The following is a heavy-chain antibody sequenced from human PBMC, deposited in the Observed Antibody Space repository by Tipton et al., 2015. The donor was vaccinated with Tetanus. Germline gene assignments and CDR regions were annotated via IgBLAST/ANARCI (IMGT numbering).Heavy chain of an antibody. CDR3: ARGLDIVATAYYYYYGMDV. CDR2: INHSGST. J-gene: IGHJ6*02. V-gene: IGHV4-34*01. D-gene: IGHD5-12*01. CDR1: GGSFSGYY. Sequence: GLVKPSETLSLTCAVYGGSFSGYYWSWIRQPPGKGLEWIGEINHSGSTNYNPSLKSRDTISVDTPKNQFSLKLSSVTAADTAVYYCARGLDIVATAYYYYYGMDVWGQGTTVTVSS.